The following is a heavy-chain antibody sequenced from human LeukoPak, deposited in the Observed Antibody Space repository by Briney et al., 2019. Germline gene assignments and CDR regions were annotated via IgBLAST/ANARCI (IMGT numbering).Heavy chain of an antibody. D-gene: IGHD3-22*01. V-gene: IGHV1-8*01. CDR3: AREVQDSSGYSDAFDI. CDR1: GYTFTSYD. Sequence: ASVKVSCMASGYTFTSYDINWVRQATGQGLEWMGWMNPNSGNTGYAQKFQGRVTMTRDTSISTAYMELSRLRSDDTAVYYCAREVQDSSGYSDAFDIWGQGTMVTVSS. CDR2: MNPNSGNT. J-gene: IGHJ3*02.